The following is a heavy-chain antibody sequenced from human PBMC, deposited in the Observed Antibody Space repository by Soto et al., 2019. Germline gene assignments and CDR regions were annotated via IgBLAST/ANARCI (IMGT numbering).Heavy chain of an antibody. Sequence: QVQLVESGGGVVQPGRSLRLSCAASGFTFSSYGMHWVRQAPGKGLEWVAVIWYDGSSKYYADSVKGRFTISRDNSKNTLYMQMNSLRAEDTAVYYCARERMFAFDYWGQGTLVTVSS. J-gene: IGHJ4*02. CDR2: IWYDGSSK. CDR1: GFTFSSYG. D-gene: IGHD3-10*02. V-gene: IGHV3-33*01. CDR3: ARERMFAFDY.